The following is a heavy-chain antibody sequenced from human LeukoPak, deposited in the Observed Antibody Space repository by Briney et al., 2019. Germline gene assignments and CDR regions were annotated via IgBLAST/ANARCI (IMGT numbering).Heavy chain of an antibody. CDR3: ARATSYGDYVDY. Sequence: SETLSLTCTVSGGSISSSYWSRIRQPPGKGLEWIGYIDYSGNTNYNPSLKSRVTISVERSKNQFSLKLSSVTAADTAVYYCARATSYGDYVDYWGQGTLVTVSS. D-gene: IGHD4-17*01. V-gene: IGHV4-59*08. CDR1: GGSISSSY. J-gene: IGHJ4*02. CDR2: IDYSGNT.